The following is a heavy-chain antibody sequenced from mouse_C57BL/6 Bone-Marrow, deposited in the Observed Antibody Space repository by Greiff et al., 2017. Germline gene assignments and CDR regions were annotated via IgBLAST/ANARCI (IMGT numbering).Heavy chain of an antibody. Sequence: EVQLQQSGAALVRPGASAQLYCTASGFNIKDASMRWVKQWPEQGLAWIGWLDPANGDTAYAPKFPGRAPITADPSYNTAYRPLSSLPPAHTAVYYCTTVLRSYFDDWGQGTTLTGAS. CDR1: GFNIKDAS. J-gene: IGHJ2*01. CDR2: LDPANGDT. V-gene: IGHV14-4*01. D-gene: IGHD1-1*01. CDR3: TTVLRSYFDD.